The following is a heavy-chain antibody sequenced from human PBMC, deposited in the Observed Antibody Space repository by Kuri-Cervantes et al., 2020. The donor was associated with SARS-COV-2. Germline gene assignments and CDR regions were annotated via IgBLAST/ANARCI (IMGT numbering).Heavy chain of an antibody. CDR3: ARDRSAAGTRVDY. CDR1: GYTFTSYG. J-gene: IGHJ4*02. V-gene: IGHV1-69*13. CDR2: IIPIFGTA. D-gene: IGHD6-13*01. Sequence: SVKVSCKASGYTFTSYGISWVRQAPGQGLEWMGGIIPIFGTANYAQKFQGGVTITADESTSTAYMELSSLRSEDTAVYYCARDRSAAGTRVDYWGQGTLVTVSS.